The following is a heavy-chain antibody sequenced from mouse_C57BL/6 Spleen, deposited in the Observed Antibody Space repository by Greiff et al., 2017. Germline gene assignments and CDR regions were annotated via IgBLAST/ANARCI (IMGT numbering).Heavy chain of an antibody. CDR2: INPNYGTT. CDR1: GYSFTDYN. D-gene: IGHD1-1*01. Sequence: EVKLQQSGPELVKPGASVKISCKASGYSFTDYNMNWVKQSNGKSLEWIGVINPNYGTTSYNQKFKGKATLTVDQSSSTAYMQLNSLTSEDSAVYYCARGIYYYGSSYEGWYFDVWGTGTTVTVSS. CDR3: ARGIYYYGSSYEGWYFDV. J-gene: IGHJ1*03. V-gene: IGHV1-39*01.